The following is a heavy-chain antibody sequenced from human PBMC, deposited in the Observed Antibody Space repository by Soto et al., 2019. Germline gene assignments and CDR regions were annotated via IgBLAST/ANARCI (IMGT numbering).Heavy chain of an antibody. J-gene: IGHJ4*02. CDR1: GGSISRGGYS. D-gene: IGHD3-10*01. V-gene: IGHV4-61*08. CDR3: ARHNYGSGSTYFDY. Sequence: SDTLSLTCAVSGGSISRGGYSWSWIRQPPGKGLEWIGYIYYSGSTNYNPSLKSRVTISVDTSKNQFSLKLNSMTAADTAVYYCARHNYGSGSTYFDYWGQGTLVTVSS. CDR2: IYYSGST.